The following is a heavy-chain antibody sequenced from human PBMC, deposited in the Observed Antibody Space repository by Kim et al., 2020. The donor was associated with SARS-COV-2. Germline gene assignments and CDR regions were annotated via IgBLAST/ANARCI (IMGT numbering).Heavy chain of an antibody. Sequence: GRFTISRDNAKNSLYLQMNSLRDEDTAVYYCARDLHYYGSGETYYYGMDVWGQGTTVTVSS. D-gene: IGHD3-10*01. J-gene: IGHJ6*02. CDR3: ARDLHYYGSGETYYYGMDV. V-gene: IGHV3-48*02.